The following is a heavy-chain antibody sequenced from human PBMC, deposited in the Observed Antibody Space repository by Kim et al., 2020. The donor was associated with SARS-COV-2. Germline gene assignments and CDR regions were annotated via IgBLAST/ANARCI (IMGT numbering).Heavy chain of an antibody. CDR2: IYSGGST. J-gene: IGHJ4*02. CDR3: ARPPEYGGYGYFDY. Sequence: GGSLRLSCAASGFTVSSNYMSWVRQAPGKGLEWVSIIYSGGSTYYADSVKGRFTISRDNSKNTMYLQMNSMRAEDTAVYYCARPPEYGGYGYFDYWGQGTLVTVSS. V-gene: IGHV3-66*02. CDR1: GFTVSSNY. D-gene: IGHD1-26*01.